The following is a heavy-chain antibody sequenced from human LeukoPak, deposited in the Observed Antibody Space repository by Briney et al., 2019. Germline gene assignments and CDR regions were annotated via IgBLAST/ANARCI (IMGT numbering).Heavy chain of an antibody. J-gene: IGHJ6*02. CDR2: INHSGST. Sequence: SETLSLTCAVYGGSFSGYYWSWIRQPPGKGLEWIGEINHSGSTNYNPSLKSRVTVSVDTSKNQFSLKLSSVTAADTAVYYCARNRQREGPRESYYGMDVWGQGTTVTVSS. CDR1: GGSFSGYY. V-gene: IGHV4-34*01. D-gene: IGHD6-25*01. CDR3: ARNRQREGPRESYYGMDV.